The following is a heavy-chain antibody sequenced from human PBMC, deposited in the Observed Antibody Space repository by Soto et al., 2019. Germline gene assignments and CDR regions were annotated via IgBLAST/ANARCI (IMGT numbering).Heavy chain of an antibody. D-gene: IGHD2-8*01. Sequence: SSETLSLTCTVSGGSFGNYYWNWVRQPPGKGLEWIGDIIYSGSTNYSPSLKSRVTLLVDTSKNQFSPKLSSVTAADTAVYYCARVLVDGNYYYGMDVWGQGTTVTVSS. V-gene: IGHV4-59*01. CDR1: GGSFGNYY. J-gene: IGHJ6*02. CDR2: IIYSGST. CDR3: ARVLVDGNYYYGMDV.